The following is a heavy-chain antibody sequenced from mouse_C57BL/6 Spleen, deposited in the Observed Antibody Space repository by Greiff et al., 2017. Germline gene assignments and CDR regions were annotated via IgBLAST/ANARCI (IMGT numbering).Heavy chain of an antibody. J-gene: IGHJ3*01. CDR2: IDPSDSYT. V-gene: IGHV1-50*01. CDR1: GYTFTSYW. Sequence: VQLQQSGAELVKPGASVKLSCKASGYTFTSYWMQWVKQRPGQGLEWIGEIDPSDSYTNYNQKFKGKATLTVDTSSSTAYMQLSSLTSEDSAVYYCARSAGNWGQGTLVTVSA. CDR3: ARSAGN.